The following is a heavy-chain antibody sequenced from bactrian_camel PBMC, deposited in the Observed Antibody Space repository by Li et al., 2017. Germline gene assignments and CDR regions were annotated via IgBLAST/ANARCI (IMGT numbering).Heavy chain of an antibody. J-gene: IGHJ4*01. CDR1: GFTFSSYA. V-gene: IGHV3S40*01. CDR2: IASSGAST. D-gene: IGHD4*01. CDR3: ATRGLYYADYKY. Sequence: VQLVESGGGLVQPGGSLRLSCAASGFTFSSYAMGWVRQAPGKGLEWVSGIASSGASTYYADSVQGRFTISRDVAKNTVYLQMNSLKSDDTALYYCATRGLYYADYKYWGHGTQVTVS.